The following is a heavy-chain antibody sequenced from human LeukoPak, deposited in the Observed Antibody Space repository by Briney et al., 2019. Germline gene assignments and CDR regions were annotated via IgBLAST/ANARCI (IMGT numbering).Heavy chain of an antibody. Sequence: ASVKVSCKASGYTFTSYDINWVRQATGQGLKWMGWMNPNSGGTNYAQKFQGRVTMTRDTSISTAYMELSRLRSDDTAVYYCARRVVVVAARTYDYWGQGTLVTVSS. CDR3: ARRVVVVAARTYDY. CDR1: GYTFTSYD. V-gene: IGHV1-2*02. J-gene: IGHJ4*02. D-gene: IGHD2-15*01. CDR2: MNPNSGGT.